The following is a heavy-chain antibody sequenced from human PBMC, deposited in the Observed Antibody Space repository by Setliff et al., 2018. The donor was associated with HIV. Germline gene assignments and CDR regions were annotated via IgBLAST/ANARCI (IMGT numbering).Heavy chain of an antibody. V-gene: IGHV3-66*01. CDR2: IYSDSDT. CDR3: ARDRASSGYYARFDH. Sequence: GGSLRLSCAASGFTVSTHYMSWVRQAPGKGLEWVSVIYSDSDTYYTNSVRGRFTISRDNSKNTLYLQMNSLRAEDTAIYYCARDRASSGYYARFDHWGQGTLVTVSS. CDR1: GFTVSTHY. J-gene: IGHJ4*02. D-gene: IGHD3-22*01.